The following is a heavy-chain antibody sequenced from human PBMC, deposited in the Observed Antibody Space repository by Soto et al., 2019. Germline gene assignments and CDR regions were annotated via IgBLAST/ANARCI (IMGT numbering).Heavy chain of an antibody. Sequence: AASVKVSCKVSGYTLTELSMHWVRQAPGKGLEWMGGFDPEDGETIYAQKFQGRVTMTEDTSTDTAYMELSSLRSEDTAVYYCATDLDKAKDYGGNSGYWGQGTLVTVSS. D-gene: IGHD4-17*01. CDR3: ATDLDKAKDYGGNSGY. V-gene: IGHV1-24*01. CDR1: GYTLTELS. CDR2: FDPEDGET. J-gene: IGHJ4*02.